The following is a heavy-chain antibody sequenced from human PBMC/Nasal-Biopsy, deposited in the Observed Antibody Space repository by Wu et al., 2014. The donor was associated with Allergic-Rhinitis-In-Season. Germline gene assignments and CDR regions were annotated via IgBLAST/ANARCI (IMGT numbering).Heavy chain of an antibody. Sequence: TLSLTCTVSGGSVSSGSYYWSWIRQPAGKGLEWIGRIYTSGSTNYNPSLKSRVTMSVDTSKNQFSLKLSSVTAADTAVYYCARGPSDYRKPPLDYWGQGTLVTVSS. CDR2: IYTSGST. V-gene: IGHV4-61*02. D-gene: IGHD4-11*01. J-gene: IGHJ4*02. CDR1: GGSVSSGSYY. CDR3: ARGPSDYRKPPLDY.